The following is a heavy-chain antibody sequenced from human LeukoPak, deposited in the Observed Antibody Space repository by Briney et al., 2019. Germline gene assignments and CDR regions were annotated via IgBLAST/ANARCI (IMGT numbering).Heavy chain of an antibody. Sequence: EASVKVSCKASGYTFTGYYMHWVRQAPGQGLEWMGWINPNSGGTNYAQKFQGRVTMTRDTSISTAYMELSRLRSDDTAVYYCARDRRLLWFGESGGYYYVDVWGKGTTVTVSS. CDR2: INPNSGGT. CDR1: GYTFTGYY. J-gene: IGHJ6*03. V-gene: IGHV1-2*02. D-gene: IGHD3-10*01. CDR3: ARDRRLLWFGESGGYYYVDV.